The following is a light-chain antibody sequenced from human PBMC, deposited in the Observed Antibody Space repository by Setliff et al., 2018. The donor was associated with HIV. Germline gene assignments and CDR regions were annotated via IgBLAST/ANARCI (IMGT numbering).Light chain of an antibody. CDR1: TSSLGAGYG. CDR2: GNN. Sequence: QSVLTQPPSVSGAPGQRVTISCTGNTSSLGAGYGVHWYQQFPGTAPKLLIYGNNNRPSGVPDRFSGSKSGSAASLAITGLQAEDEAIYYCQSYDNTLTGLVVFGGGTKATVL. J-gene: IGLJ2*01. V-gene: IGLV1-40*01. CDR3: QSYDNTLTGLVV.